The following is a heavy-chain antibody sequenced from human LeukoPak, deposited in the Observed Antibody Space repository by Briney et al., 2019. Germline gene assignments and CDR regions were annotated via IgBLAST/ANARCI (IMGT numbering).Heavy chain of an antibody. Sequence: SETLSLTCAVYGGSFSGYYWSWIRQPPGKGLEWIGEINHSGSTNYNPSLKSRVTISVDTSKNQFSLKLSSVTTADTALYYCARGAYYFDHWGQGTLVTVSS. J-gene: IGHJ4*02. V-gene: IGHV4-34*01. CDR1: GGSFSGYY. CDR2: INHSGST. CDR3: ARGAYYFDH.